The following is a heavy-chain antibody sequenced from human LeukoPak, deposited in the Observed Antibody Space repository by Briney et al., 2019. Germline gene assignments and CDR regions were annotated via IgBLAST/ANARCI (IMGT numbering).Heavy chain of an antibody. Sequence: GSAKVSCKASGYTFTSYGISWVRQAPGQGLEWMGWISAYNGNTNYAQKLQGRVTMTTDTSTSTAYMELRSLRSDDTAVYYCARDYWGIVATIKGVFLYWGQGTLVTVSS. CDR3: ARDYWGIVATIKGVFLY. D-gene: IGHD5-12*01. J-gene: IGHJ4*02. CDR1: GYTFTSYG. V-gene: IGHV1-18*01. CDR2: ISAYNGNT.